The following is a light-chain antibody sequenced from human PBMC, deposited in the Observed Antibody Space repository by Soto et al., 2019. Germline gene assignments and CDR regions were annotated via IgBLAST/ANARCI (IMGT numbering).Light chain of an antibody. Sequence: EIVLTQSPGTLSLSPGEGATLSCRASQSVSSNNLAWYQQKPGRAPRLLIYGAFNRASDIPHRFSGSGSGTDFTLTISRLEPEDFAVYYRQQFGSSPPYTFGQGTRLEIK. CDR3: QQFGSSPPYT. J-gene: IGKJ2*01. CDR2: GAF. CDR1: QSVSSNN. V-gene: IGKV3-20*01.